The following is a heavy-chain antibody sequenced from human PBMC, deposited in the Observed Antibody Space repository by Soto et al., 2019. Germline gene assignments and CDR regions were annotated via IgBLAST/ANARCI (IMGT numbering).Heavy chain of an antibody. CDR3: AREVTTVTTIDY. J-gene: IGHJ4*02. CDR2: IYYSGST. V-gene: IGHV4-30-4*01. D-gene: IGHD4-17*01. Sequence: SETLSLTCTVSGGSISSGDYYWSWIRQPPGKGLEWIGYIYYSGSTYYNPSLKSRVTISVDTSKNQFSLKLSSVTAADTAVYYCAREVTTVTTIDYWGQGTLVTVSS. CDR1: GGSISSGDYY.